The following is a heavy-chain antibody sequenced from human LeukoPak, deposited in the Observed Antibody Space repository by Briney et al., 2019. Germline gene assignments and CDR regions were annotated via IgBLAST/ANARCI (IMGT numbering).Heavy chain of an antibody. CDR1: GFTFSSYS. V-gene: IGHV3-48*04. CDR2: ISSSGSTI. J-gene: IGHJ3*02. D-gene: IGHD2-2*03. CDR3: ARGGYCSSTSCYAAFDI. Sequence: PGGSLRLSCAASGFTFSSYSMNWVRQAPGKGLEWISHISSSGSTIYYADSVKGRFTISRDNAKNSLYLQMNSLRAEDTAVYYCARGGYCSSTSCYAAFDIWGQGTMVTVSS.